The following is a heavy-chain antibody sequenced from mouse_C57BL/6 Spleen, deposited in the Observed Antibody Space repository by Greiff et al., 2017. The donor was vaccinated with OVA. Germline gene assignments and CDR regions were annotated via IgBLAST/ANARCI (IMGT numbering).Heavy chain of an antibody. CDR2: IYPRSGNT. D-gene: IGHD1-1*01. CDR3: ATGVEVAKGYYAMDY. V-gene: IGHV1-81*01. J-gene: IGHJ4*01. CDR1: GYTFTSYG. Sequence: VKLQESGAELARPGASVKLSCKASGYTFTSYGISWVKQRTGQGLEWIGEIYPRSGNTYYNEKFKGKATLTADKSSSTAYMELRSLTSEDSAVYFCATGVEVAKGYYAMDYWGQGTSVTVSS.